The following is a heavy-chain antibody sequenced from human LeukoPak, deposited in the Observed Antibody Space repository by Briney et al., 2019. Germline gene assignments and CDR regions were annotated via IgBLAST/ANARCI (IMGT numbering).Heavy chain of an antibody. D-gene: IGHD1-26*01. CDR2: ISSSGRTV. CDR3: ARQIVGATGLDY. CDR1: GFTLNNYG. V-gene: IGHV3-48*04. Sequence: GGSLRLSCAASGFTLNNYGMHCVRQAPGKRLERVSYISSSGRTVYYADSVKGRFTISRDNAKDSLYLQMNSLRAEDTAVYYCARQIVGATGLDYWGQGTLVTVSS. J-gene: IGHJ4*02.